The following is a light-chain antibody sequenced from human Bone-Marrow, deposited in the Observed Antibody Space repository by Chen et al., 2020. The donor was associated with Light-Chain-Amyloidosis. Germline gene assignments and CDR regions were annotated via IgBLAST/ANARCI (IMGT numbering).Light chain of an antibody. Sequence: SYELTQPPSVSVSPGQTARITCSGDDLPTKYAYWYQQKPGQAPVLVIHRDTERPSGISERFSGSSSATTATLTNSGVQAEDEADYHCQSADSSGTYEGIFGGGTKLTVL. CDR2: RDT. CDR1: DLPTKY. J-gene: IGLJ2*01. CDR3: QSADSSGTYEGI. V-gene: IGLV3-25*03.